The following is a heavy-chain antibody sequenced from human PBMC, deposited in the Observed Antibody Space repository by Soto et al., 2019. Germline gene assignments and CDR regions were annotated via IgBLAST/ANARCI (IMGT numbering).Heavy chain of an antibody. CDR3: ARERITGTKAFDY. V-gene: IGHV3-11*01. CDR1: GFTFSDYY. D-gene: IGHD1-20*01. CDR2: ISSSGSTI. J-gene: IGHJ4*02. Sequence: GGSLRLSCAASGFTFSDYYMSWIRQAPGKGLEWVSYISSSGSTIYYADSVKGRYTISRDNAKNSLYLQMNSLRAEDTAVYYCARERITGTKAFDYWGQGTLVTVS.